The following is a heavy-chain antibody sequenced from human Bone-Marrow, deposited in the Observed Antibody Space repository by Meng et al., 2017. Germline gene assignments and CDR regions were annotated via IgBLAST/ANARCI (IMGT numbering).Heavy chain of an antibody. V-gene: IGHV1-18*01. CDR2: ISGYNGNT. D-gene: IGHD7-27*01. CDR3: ARDLTGNNYYGMDV. Sequence: VQLLQSGDEVKKPGASVKVSCKASGYTFIDYGISWVRQTPGQGPEWMGWISGYNGNTNYAHKVQGRVTLTTDSSTSTVYMEVRSLTSDDAAVYYCARDLTGNNYYGMDVWGQGTTVTVSS. J-gene: IGHJ6*02. CDR1: GYTFIDYG.